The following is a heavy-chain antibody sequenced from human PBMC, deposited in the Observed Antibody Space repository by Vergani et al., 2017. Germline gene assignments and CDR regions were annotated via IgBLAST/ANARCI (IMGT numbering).Heavy chain of an antibody. D-gene: IGHD2-21*02. V-gene: IGHV1-69*11. CDR2: IIPIVGTA. CDR3: ARAHVVVVTAAYDYYGMDV. J-gene: IGHJ6*02. CDR1: GGTFSSYA. Sequence: QVQLVQSGAEVKKPGSSVKVSCKASGGTFSSYAISLVRQAPGQGLEWMGRIIPIVGTANYAQKFQGRVTITADESTSTAYMELSSLRSEDTAVYYCARAHVVVVTAAYDYYGMDVWGQGTTVTVSS.